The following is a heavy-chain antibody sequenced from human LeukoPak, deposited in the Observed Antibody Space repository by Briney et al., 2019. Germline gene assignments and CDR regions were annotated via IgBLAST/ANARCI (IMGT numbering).Heavy chain of an antibody. V-gene: IGHV1-18*01. CDR3: ARDPRPYYDSSGYYYRNY. D-gene: IGHD3-22*01. Sequence: GASVKVSCKASGYTFTSYGISWVRQAPGQGLEWMGWISAYNGNTNYAQKLQGRVTMTTDTSTSTAYMELRSLRSDDTAVYYCARDPRPYYDSSGYYYRNYWGQGTLVTVSS. J-gene: IGHJ4*02. CDR2: ISAYNGNT. CDR1: GYTFTSYG.